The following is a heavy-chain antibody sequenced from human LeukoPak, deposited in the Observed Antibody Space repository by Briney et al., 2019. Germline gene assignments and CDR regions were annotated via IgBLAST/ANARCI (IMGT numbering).Heavy chain of an antibody. CDR1: GFTFSSYN. J-gene: IGHJ4*02. V-gene: IGHV3-23*01. CDR3: AKDNDSSGPADY. D-gene: IGHD3-22*01. Sequence: GGSLRLSCAASGFTFSSYNMNWVRQAPGKGLEWVSAISGSGGSTYYADSVKGRFTISRDNSKNTLYLQMNSLRAEDTAVYYCAKDNDSSGPADYWGQGTLVTVSS. CDR2: ISGSGGST.